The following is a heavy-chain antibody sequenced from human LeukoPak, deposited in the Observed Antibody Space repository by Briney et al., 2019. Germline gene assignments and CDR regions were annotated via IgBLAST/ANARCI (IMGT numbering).Heavy chain of an antibody. D-gene: IGHD6-6*01. CDR1: GFTFSSYE. CDR3: ARGSRQLAEEVY. Sequence: GGSLRLSCAASGFTFSSYEMNWVRQAPGKGLEWVSYISSSGSTIYYADSVKGRFTISRDNAKNSLYLQMNSLRAEDTAVYYCARGSRQLAEEVYWGQGTLVTVSS. CDR2: ISSSGSTI. J-gene: IGHJ4*02. V-gene: IGHV3-48*03.